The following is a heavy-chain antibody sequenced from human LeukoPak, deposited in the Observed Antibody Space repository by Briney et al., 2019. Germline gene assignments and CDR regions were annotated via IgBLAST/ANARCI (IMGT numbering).Heavy chain of an antibody. D-gene: IGHD1-7*01. CDR1: GFTFSTYA. J-gene: IGHJ4*02. V-gene: IGHV3-30-3*01. Sequence: GGSLRLSCAASGFTFSTYAMHWVRQAPGKGLEWVAVISNDGSDKYYADSVKGRFTISTDNSKNTLYVQMNSLRAEDTAVYFCAQDRVPGTSPKLDYWGQGTLVTVSS. CDR2: ISNDGSDK. CDR3: AQDRVPGTSPKLDY.